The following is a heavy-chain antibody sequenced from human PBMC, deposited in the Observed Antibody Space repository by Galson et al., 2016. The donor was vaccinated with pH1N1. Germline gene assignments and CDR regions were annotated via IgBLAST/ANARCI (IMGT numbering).Heavy chain of an antibody. D-gene: IGHD2-15*01. J-gene: IGHJ5*02. CDR2: IIPMFGIT. CDR3: ARGQGYHLQRGWFDP. V-gene: IGHV1-69*05. CDR1: GGTFNSNA. Sequence: SVKVSCKASGGTFNSNAFTWVRQAPGQGPEWMGGIIPMFGITNYAQKFQGRVTISTDELKSTAFMELSSLTSDDTAVYYCARGQGYHLQRGWFDPWGQGTLVSVSS.